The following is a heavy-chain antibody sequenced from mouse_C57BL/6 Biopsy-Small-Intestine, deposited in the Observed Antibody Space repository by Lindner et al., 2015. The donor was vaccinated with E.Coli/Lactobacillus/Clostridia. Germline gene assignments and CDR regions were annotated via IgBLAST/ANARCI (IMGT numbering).Heavy chain of an antibody. V-gene: IGHV1-69*01. CDR1: GYIFTDYW. Sequence: VQLQESGAEFVMPGASVKMSCKASGYIFTDYWMDWVKQRPGQGLEWIGEIDISDNYTSYNQKFRGKATLTVDASSNTAYMQLSGLTSEDSAVYYCARSYSNYYFDYWGQGTTLTVSS. D-gene: IGHD2-5*01. CDR3: ARSYSNYYFDY. CDR2: IDISDNYT. J-gene: IGHJ2*01.